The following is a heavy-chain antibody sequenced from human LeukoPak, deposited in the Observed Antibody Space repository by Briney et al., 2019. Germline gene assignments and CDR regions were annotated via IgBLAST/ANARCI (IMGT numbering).Heavy chain of an antibody. J-gene: IGHJ5*02. V-gene: IGHV4-59*01. Sequence: SETLSLTCTVSSGSISSYYWNWIRQPPGKGLEWIGYIYYSGSTNYNPSLKSRVTISVDTSKNQFSLKLSSVTAADTAVYYCARDDSSSWSSWFDPWGQGTLVTVSS. CDR3: ARDDSSSWSSWFDP. CDR1: SGSISSYY. D-gene: IGHD6-13*01. CDR2: IYYSGST.